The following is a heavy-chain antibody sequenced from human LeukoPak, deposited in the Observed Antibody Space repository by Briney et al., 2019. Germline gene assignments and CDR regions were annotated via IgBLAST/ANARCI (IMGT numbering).Heavy chain of an antibody. D-gene: IGHD3-10*01. CDR3: ARGRNTMVRGAIGAETRYYYSYYMDV. Sequence: PSETLSLTCTVSGYFISSGYYWGWIRQPPGKGLQWIGSIHHSGSTNYNPSLKSRVTISVDTSKNQFSLKLSSVTAADTAVYYCARGRNTMVRGAIGAETRYYYSYYMDVWVKGTTVTVSS. CDR2: IHHSGST. CDR1: GYFISSGYY. V-gene: IGHV4-38-2*02. J-gene: IGHJ6*03.